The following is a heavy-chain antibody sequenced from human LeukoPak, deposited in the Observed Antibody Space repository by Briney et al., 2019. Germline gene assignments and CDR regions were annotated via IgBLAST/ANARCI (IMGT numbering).Heavy chain of an antibody. CDR1: GFIFSDYG. CDR2: TRFDGSIK. V-gene: IGHV3-33*01. Sequence: PGGSLTRSCAVSGFIFSDYGCIRLGQAPGKGLEWVAVTRFDGSIKQYADSVKGRFTISRDDSKNTLYLQMNFLKSEDTADYYCARWGGTRQYYFDYWGQGTLVTVSS. J-gene: IGHJ4*02. CDR3: ARWGGTRQYYFDY. D-gene: IGHD1-1*01.